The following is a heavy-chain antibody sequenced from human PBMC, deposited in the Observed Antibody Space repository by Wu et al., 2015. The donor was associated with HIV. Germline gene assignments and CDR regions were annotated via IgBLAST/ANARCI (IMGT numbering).Heavy chain of an antibody. D-gene: IGHD1-26*01. Sequence: QVQLVQSGAEVKKPGSSVKVSCKASGGTFSSYAISWVRQAPGQGLEWMGGIIPIFGTANYAQKFQGRVTITADESTSTAYMELSSLRSEDTAVYYCARAKGSSLVGALADWFDPWGQGTLVTVSS. CDR2: IIPIFGTA. V-gene: IGHV1-69*12. J-gene: IGHJ5*02. CDR3: ARAKGSSLVGALADWFDP. CDR1: GGTFSSYA.